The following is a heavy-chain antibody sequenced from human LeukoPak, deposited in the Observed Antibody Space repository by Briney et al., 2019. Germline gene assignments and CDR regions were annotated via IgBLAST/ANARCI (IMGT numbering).Heavy chain of an antibody. CDR2: IKSKAYGGTT. V-gene: IGHV3-49*03. CDR3: TRAYTQLGFDP. Sequence: GGSLRLSCTASGFTFGDYAMSWFRQAPGKGLEWVGFIKSKAYGGTTEYAASVKGRFTISRDDSKSIAYLQMNSLKTEDTAVYYCTRAYTQLGFDPWGQGTLVTVSS. CDR1: GFTFGDYA. D-gene: IGHD2-2*01. J-gene: IGHJ5*02.